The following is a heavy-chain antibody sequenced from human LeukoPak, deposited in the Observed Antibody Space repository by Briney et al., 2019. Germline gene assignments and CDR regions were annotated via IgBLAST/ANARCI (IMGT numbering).Heavy chain of an antibody. CDR1: GGSFSGYY. D-gene: IGHD5-12*01. J-gene: IGHJ4*02. Sequence: SETLSLTCAVYGGSFSGYYWSWIRQPPGKGLDWFGEINHSGSTNYNPSLKSRVTISVDTSKNQFSLKLSSVTAADTAVYYCARGERSNVDIVATSPFVIFDYWGQGTLVTVSS. CDR3: ARGERSNVDIVATSPFVIFDY. V-gene: IGHV4-34*01. CDR2: INHSGST.